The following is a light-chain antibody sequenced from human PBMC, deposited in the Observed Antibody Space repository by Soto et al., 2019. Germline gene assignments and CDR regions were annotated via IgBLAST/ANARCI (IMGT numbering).Light chain of an antibody. CDR3: SSYTSTSPVV. CDR2: EVS. J-gene: IGLJ2*01. CDR1: SSDVGGYKY. V-gene: IGLV2-14*01. Sequence: QSVLTQPAAVSGSPGQSITISCTGSSSDVGGYKYVSWYQQHPGKAPKLMIYEVSHRPSGVSNRFSGSKSGNTASLTISGLQAEDEADYYCSSYTSTSPVVFGGGTQLTVL.